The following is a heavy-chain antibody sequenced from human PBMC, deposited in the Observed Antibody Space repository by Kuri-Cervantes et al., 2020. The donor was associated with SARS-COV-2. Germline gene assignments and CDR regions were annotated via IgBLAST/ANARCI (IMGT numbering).Heavy chain of an antibody. CDR1: GFTFRSYW. CDR2: IKQDGSEK. J-gene: IGHJ4*02. Sequence: GESLKISCAASGFTFRSYWMSWVRQAPGKGLEWVANIKQDGSEKYYVDSVKGRFTISRDNAKNSLYLQMNSLRAEDTAVYYCARDGWGSSFDYWGQGTLVTVSS. V-gene: IGHV3-7*01. D-gene: IGHD7-27*01. CDR3: ARDGWGSSFDY.